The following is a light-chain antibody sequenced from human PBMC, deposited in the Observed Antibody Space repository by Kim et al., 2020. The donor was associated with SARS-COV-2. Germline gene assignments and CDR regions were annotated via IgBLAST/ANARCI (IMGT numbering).Light chain of an antibody. CDR1: SLRSYY. V-gene: IGLV3-19*01. J-gene: IGLJ2*01. CDR2: GKN. Sequence: ALGQTVTITCQGDSLRSYYASWYQQKPGQAPVLVIYGKNNRPSVIPDRFSGSSSGNTASLTITGAQAEDEADYYCNSRDSSGNHVVFGGGTQLTVL. CDR3: NSRDSSGNHVV.